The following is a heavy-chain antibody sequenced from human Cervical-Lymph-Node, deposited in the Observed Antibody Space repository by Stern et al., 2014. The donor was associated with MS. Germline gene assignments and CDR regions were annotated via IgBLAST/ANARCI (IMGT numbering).Heavy chain of an antibody. CDR1: GGTLSNYG. J-gene: IGHJ6*02. D-gene: IGHD3-10*01. CDR3: ARDGDSSMLGLDV. V-gene: IGHV1-69*01. Sequence: QVQLVQSGAEVKKPGSSVKVSCKASGGTLSNYGISWVRQAPGQGLEWMGGIIPMFGTAHYAQKFQGRVTITADESTNTAYMDLSSLTSEDTAVYYCARDGDSSMLGLDVWGQGTTVTVSS. CDR2: IIPMFGTA.